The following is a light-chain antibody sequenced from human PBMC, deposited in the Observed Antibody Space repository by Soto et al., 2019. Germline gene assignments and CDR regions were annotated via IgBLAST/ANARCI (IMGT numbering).Light chain of an antibody. V-gene: IGLV2-11*01. J-gene: IGLJ1*01. CDR2: DVS. CDR3: CSYAGTFYV. CDR1: SSDFGGYNY. Sequence: QSLLTQPRSVSGSPGQSVTISCTGTSSDFGGYNYVSWYQQHPGKAPKLMIYDVSERPSGVPDRFSGSKSGNTASLTISGLQAEDDADYYCCSYAGTFYVFGTGTKLTVL.